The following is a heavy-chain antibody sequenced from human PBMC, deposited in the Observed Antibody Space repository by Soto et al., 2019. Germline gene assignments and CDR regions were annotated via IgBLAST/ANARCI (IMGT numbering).Heavy chain of an antibody. CDR2: INHSGST. CDR3: ARGWGRIFGY. V-gene: IGHV4-34*01. D-gene: IGHD7-27*01. Sequence: QVQLQQWGAGLLKPSETLSLTCAVYGGSFSGYYWNWIRQPPGKGLEWIGEINHSGSTNYNPSLKCRVTISVDTPKLQFSLKLSSVTAADTAVYYCARGWGRIFGYWCQGTLVTVSS. CDR1: GGSFSGYY. J-gene: IGHJ4*02.